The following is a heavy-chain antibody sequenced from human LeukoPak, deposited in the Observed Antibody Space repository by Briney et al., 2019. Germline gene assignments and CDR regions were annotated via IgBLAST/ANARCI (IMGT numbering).Heavy chain of an antibody. CDR1: GFAFSSYS. D-gene: IGHD1-14*01. V-gene: IGHV3-21*01. Sequence: GGSLRLSCAASGFAFSSYSMNWVRQAPGKGLEWVSSISTSSSYIYYADSVKGRFTISRDNANNSLYLQMHSLRAEDTAVYYCARDWRHHVDYWGQGILVTVSS. J-gene: IGHJ4*02. CDR2: ISTSSSYI. CDR3: ARDWRHHVDY.